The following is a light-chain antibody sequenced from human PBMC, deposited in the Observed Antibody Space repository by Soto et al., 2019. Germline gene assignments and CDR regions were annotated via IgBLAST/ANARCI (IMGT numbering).Light chain of an antibody. Sequence: EIVLTQSPGTLSLSPGERATLSCRASQSVSSIYSAWYQQKPGQAPRVIIYSTSTRATGIPDRFSGSESGTDFTLTISRLEPEDFAVYYCQQYGGAWTFGQGTKVEIK. CDR2: STS. CDR1: QSVSSIY. J-gene: IGKJ1*01. V-gene: IGKV3-20*01. CDR3: QQYGGAWT.